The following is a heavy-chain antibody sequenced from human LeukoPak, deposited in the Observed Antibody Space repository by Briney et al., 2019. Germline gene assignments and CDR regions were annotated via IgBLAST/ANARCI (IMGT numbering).Heavy chain of an antibody. D-gene: IGHD2-2*01. J-gene: IGHJ4*02. CDR3: ARDEGGRGAVVGFDY. V-gene: IGHV3-7*04. CDR2: IKQDGSEK. CDR1: GFTFSSYW. Sequence: GGSLRLSCAASGFTFSSYWMSWVRQAPGKGLEWAANIKQDGSEKYYVDSVKGRFTISRDNAKNSLYLQMNSLRAEDTAVYYCARDEGGRGAVVGFDYWGQGTLVTVSS.